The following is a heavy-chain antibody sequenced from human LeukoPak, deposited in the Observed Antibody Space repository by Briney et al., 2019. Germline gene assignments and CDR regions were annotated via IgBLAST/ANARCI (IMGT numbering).Heavy chain of an antibody. CDR3: ARELAGHYYGSGSSFDY. Sequence: GGSLRLSCAASGFTFSSYAMHWVRQAPGKGLEWVANTREDGSGKYYVDSVKGRFTISRDNAKNSLYLQMNSLRAEDTAVYYCARELAGHYYGSGSSFDYWGQGTLVTVSS. CDR1: GFTFSSYA. J-gene: IGHJ4*02. D-gene: IGHD3-10*01. V-gene: IGHV3-7*01. CDR2: TREDGSGK.